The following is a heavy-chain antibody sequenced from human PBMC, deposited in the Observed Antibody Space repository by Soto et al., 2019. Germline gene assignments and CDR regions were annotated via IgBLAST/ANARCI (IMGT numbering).Heavy chain of an antibody. J-gene: IGHJ4*02. Sequence: EVQLVESGGGLVQPGGSLRLSCAASGFTVSTKYMSWVRQAPGKGLEWVSVIYSGGSTFYADSVRGRFTISRDNSKNTVNLQMNSLRVEDTAVYYCARDLWAADYWGQGTLVTVSS. CDR2: IYSGGST. CDR3: ARDLWAADY. D-gene: IGHD3-16*01. V-gene: IGHV3-66*01. CDR1: GFTVSTKY.